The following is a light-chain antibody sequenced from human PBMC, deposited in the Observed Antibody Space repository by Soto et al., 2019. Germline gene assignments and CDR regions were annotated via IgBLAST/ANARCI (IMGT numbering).Light chain of an antibody. CDR3: QQYADWPRT. J-gene: IGKJ1*01. CDR2: GAS. V-gene: IGKV3-15*01. Sequence: EIVMTQSPATLSVSPGEGVALSCRASQSVSSNLAWYQQKPGQAPRLLIYGASARATGVPARFSGSGSGTEFTLTISSLQSEDFAIYYCQQYADWPRTFGLGTKVDIK. CDR1: QSVSSN.